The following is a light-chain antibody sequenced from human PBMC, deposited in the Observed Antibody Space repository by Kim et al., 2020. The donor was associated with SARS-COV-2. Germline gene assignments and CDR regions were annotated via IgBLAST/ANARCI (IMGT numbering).Light chain of an antibody. Sequence: QLVLTQSPSASASLGASVKLTCTLSSGHSSYAVAWHQQQPHKGPRYLMKLNSDGSHGKGDGIPDRFSGSSSGAERYLTISSLQYDDEADYYCQTWGTGSWVFGGGTQLTVL. V-gene: IGLV4-69*01. CDR3: QTWGTGSWV. CDR1: SGHSSYA. CDR2: LNSDGSH. J-gene: IGLJ3*02.